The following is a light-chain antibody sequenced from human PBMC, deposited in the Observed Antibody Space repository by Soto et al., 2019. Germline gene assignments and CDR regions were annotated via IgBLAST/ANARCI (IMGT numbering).Light chain of an antibody. J-gene: IGKJ1*01. CDR2: DAS. V-gene: IGKV3-11*01. CDR3: QQRSVLT. CDR1: QSVSSY. Sequence: EIVLTQSPATLSLSPGERATLSCRASQSVSSYLAWYQQKPGQAPRLLIYDASNRATGIPARFSGSGSGTDFTLTISSLEPEDFAVYYRQQRSVLTFGQGTKVDIK.